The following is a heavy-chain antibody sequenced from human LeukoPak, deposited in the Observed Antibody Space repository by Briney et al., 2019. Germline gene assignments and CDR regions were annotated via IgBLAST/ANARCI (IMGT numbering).Heavy chain of an antibody. Sequence: GGSLRLSWAASGXTFSTYWMSWVRQAPGKGLESVANIKPDGSEKDYVDSLKGRFTTSRDNAKNSLYLQVNSLRAEDTAVYYCARFGVAYGVDVWGQGTTVTVSS. D-gene: IGHD2-15*01. CDR1: GXTFSTYW. V-gene: IGHV3-7*04. J-gene: IGHJ6*02. CDR2: IKPDGSEK. CDR3: ARFGVAYGVDV.